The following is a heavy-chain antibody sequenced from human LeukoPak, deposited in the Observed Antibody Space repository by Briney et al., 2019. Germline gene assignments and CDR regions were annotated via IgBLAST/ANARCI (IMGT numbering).Heavy chain of an antibody. CDR2: IHYSGST. CDR1: GGSISSYY. J-gene: IGHJ3*02. V-gene: IGHV4-59*01. Sequence: PSETLSLTCIVSGGSISSYYWSWIRQPPGKGLQWIGDIHYSGSTTYNPSLKSRVTISRDTSKNQFSLKLRSVTAADTAVYFCTRDRTTITRGAFDIWGQGTMVTVSS. CDR3: TRDRTTITRGAFDI. D-gene: IGHD4-11*01.